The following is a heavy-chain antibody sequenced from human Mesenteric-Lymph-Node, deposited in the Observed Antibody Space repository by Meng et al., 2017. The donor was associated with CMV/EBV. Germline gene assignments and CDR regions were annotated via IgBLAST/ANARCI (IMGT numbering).Heavy chain of an antibody. J-gene: IGHJ4*02. CDR2: ISYDGSNK. D-gene: IGHD3-3*01. CDR1: GFTFNTHS. Sequence: SCATSGFTFNTHSMHWVRQAPGKGLEWVAVISYDGSNKLYADSVNGRFTISRDSSKSTLDLQMNSLRAEDTAIYYCARDPYDFWSGMFDFWGQGTLVTVSS. CDR3: ARDPYDFWSGMFDF. V-gene: IGHV3-30*03.